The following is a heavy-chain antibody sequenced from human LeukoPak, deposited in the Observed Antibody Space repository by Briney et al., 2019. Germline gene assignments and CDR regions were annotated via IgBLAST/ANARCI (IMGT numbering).Heavy chain of an antibody. Sequence: GGSLRLSCAASGFTFSNCWMHWVRQAPGKGLVWVSRINSDGSSTSYADSVKGRFTISRDNAKNTLYLQMNSLRAEDTAVYYCGRDLYGDDHTDYWGQGTLVTVSS. CDR2: INSDGSST. CDR3: GRDLYGDDHTDY. D-gene: IGHD4-17*01. V-gene: IGHV3-74*01. J-gene: IGHJ4*02. CDR1: GFTFSNCW.